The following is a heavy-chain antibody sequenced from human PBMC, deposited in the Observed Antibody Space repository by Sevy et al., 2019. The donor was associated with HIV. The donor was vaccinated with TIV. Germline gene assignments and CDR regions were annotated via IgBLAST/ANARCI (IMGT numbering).Heavy chain of an antibody. V-gene: IGHV3-23*01. D-gene: IGHD6-19*01. Sequence: GGSLRLSCAASGFTFSNYAMSWVRQAPGKGLEWVSSIRISGGNTYYADSVKGRFTISRDNSKNTWYLQMNSLRAEDKAVYYCAKEWTQLSDWYGELDYWGQGSLVTVSS. CDR3: AKEWTQLSDWYGELDY. CDR1: GFTFSNYA. J-gene: IGHJ4*02. CDR2: IRISGGNT.